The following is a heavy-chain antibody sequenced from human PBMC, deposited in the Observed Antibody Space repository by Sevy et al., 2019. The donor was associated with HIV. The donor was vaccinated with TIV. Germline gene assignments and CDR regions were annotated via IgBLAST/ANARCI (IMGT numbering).Heavy chain of an antibody. V-gene: IGHV3-43D*03. D-gene: IGHD6-13*01. CDR3: ANGGVLAAALYGMDV. J-gene: IGHJ6*02. Sequence: GGSLRLSCAASGFTFDDYAMHWVRQAPGKGLEWVSLISGDGSSTYYADSVKGQFTISRDNSKNSLYLQMNSLRAEDTALYYCANGGVLAAALYGMDVWGQGTTVTVSS. CDR2: ISGDGSST. CDR1: GFTFDDYA.